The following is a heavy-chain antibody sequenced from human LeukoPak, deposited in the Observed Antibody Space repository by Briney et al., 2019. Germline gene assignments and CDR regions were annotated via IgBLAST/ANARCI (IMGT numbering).Heavy chain of an antibody. CDR3: ARGETSDTRHLDY. CDR2: ISSSGGTI. V-gene: IGHV3-48*04. CDR1: GFTFSSYS. J-gene: IGHJ4*02. D-gene: IGHD1-1*01. Sequence: GGSLRLSCAASGFTFSSYSMNWVRQAPGKGLEWVSYISSSGGTIYYADSVKGRFTISRDNAKNSLYLQMNSLRAEDTAVYYCARGETSDTRHLDYWGQGTLVTVSS.